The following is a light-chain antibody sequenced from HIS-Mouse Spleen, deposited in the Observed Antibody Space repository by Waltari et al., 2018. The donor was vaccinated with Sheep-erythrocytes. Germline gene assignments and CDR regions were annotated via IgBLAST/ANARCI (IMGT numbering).Light chain of an antibody. CDR1: QDISNY. Sequence: DIQMTQSPSSLSASVGDRVTITCQASQDISNYLNWYQQKPGKAPKRLIYAASSLPSGVPSRFSGSGSGTEFTLTISSLQPEDFATYYCLQHNSYPRTFGQGTKVEIK. V-gene: IGKV1-17*01. CDR2: AAS. J-gene: IGKJ1*01. CDR3: LQHNSYPRT.